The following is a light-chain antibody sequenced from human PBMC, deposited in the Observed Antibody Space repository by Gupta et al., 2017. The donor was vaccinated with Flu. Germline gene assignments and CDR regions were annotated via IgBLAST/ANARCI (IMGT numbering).Light chain of an antibody. CDR2: KAS. J-gene: IGKJ2*01. CDR3: QQDHSYPNT. CDR1: ASINMW. Sequence: PSILSASVGDRVTLTCRASASINMWLAWYQQKAGKAPTVLIYKASTLKSGVPSRFSGSGSGTEFTLTISGLQPDDFPTYYCQQDHSYPNTFGQGTKVEIK. V-gene: IGKV1-5*03.